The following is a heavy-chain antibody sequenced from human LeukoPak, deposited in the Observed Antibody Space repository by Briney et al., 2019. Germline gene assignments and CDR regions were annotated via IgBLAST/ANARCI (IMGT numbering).Heavy chain of an antibody. CDR2: INGDGSAT. Sequence: GGSLRLSCAASGFTFSNYWMHWVRQVPGKGLVWVSRINGDGSATSYADSVKGRFTISRDNSKNTLYLQMNSLRAEDTAVYYCARDSREFGELWGNWFDPWGQGTLVTVSS. CDR1: GFTFSNYW. J-gene: IGHJ5*02. CDR3: ARDSREFGELWGNWFDP. V-gene: IGHV3-74*01. D-gene: IGHD3-10*01.